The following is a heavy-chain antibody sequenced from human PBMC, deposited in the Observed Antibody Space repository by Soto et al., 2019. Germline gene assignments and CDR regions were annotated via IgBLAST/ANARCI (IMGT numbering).Heavy chain of an antibody. Sequence: AGGSLRLSCAAPGFTFSSYSMHWVRPAPGKGLEGVAVISYDGSNKYYADSVKGRFTISTDNSKNTLYLQMNSLRAEDTAVYYCARDRLPQYYYGMDVWGQGTTVTVSS. J-gene: IGHJ6*02. V-gene: IGHV3-30-3*01. CDR1: GFTFSSYS. CDR3: ARDRLPQYYYGMDV. CDR2: ISYDGSNK.